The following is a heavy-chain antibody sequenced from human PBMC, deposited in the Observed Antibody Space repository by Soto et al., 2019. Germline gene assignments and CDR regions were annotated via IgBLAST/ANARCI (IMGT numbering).Heavy chain of an antibody. CDR2: ISYDGSNK. CDR3: AKDIAAAMWYYYYYYGMDV. V-gene: IGHV3-30*18. Sequence: GGSLRLSCAAPGFTFSSYGMHWVRQAPGKGLEWVAVISYDGSNKYYADSVKGRFTISRDNSKNTLYLQMNSLRAEDTAVYYCAKDIAAAMWYYYYYYGMDVWGQGTTVTVSS. J-gene: IGHJ6*02. CDR1: GFTFSSYG. D-gene: IGHD5-18*01.